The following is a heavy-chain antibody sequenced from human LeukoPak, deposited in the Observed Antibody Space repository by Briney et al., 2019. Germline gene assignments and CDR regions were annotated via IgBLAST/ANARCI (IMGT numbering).Heavy chain of an antibody. V-gene: IGHV4-4*08. CDR2: IYTSGST. CDR3: ASDPGYDTTK. Sequence: LRLSCAAAGFTFSSYSMNWVRQAPGKGLEWIGRIYTSGSTNYNPSLKSRVTILVDTSKNQFSLKLTSVTAADTAVYYCASDPGYDTTKWGQGTPNTVSS. CDR1: GFTFSSYS. D-gene: IGHD3-22*01. J-gene: IGHJ4*02.